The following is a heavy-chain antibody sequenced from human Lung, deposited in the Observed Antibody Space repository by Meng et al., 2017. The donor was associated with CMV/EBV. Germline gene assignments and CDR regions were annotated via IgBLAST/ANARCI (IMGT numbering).Heavy chain of an antibody. CDR2: ISPKSGGT. J-gene: IGHJ4*02. CDR3: ARGDIVLMAFDY. CDR1: GYTFADYY. V-gene: IGHV1-2*02. Sequence: SCVASGYTFADYYMHWVRQTPGQGFEWLGWISPKSGGTNYAQKFQGRVTMTRDTSTSTTYMELSSLRSEDTAVYYCARGDIVLMAFDYWGQGTLVTVSS. D-gene: IGHD2-8*01.